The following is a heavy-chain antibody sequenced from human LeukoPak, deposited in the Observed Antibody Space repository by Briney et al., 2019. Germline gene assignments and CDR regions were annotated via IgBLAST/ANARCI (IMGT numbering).Heavy chain of an antibody. CDR3: ARKYSSSWSNDAFDI. CDR1: GFTFSSYG. V-gene: IGHV3-23*05. D-gene: IGHD6-13*01. J-gene: IGHJ3*02. Sequence: GGSLRLSCAASGFTFSSYGMSWVRQAPGKGLEWVSAIETGGASTYYADSVKGRFTISRDNSKNTLYLQMNSLRAEDTAVYYCARKYSSSWSNDAFDIWGQGTMVTVSS. CDR2: IETGGAST.